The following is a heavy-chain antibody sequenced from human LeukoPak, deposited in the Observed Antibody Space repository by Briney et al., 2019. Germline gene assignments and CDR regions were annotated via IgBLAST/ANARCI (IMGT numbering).Heavy chain of an antibody. D-gene: IGHD3-22*01. CDR2: IYYSRST. CDR3: AGGLAYYCDSSGYYPNNWFDP. CDR1: GGSISSYY. J-gene: IGHJ5*02. V-gene: IGHV4-59*01. Sequence: SETLCLTCTVSGGSISSYYWSWIRQPPGKGLEWIGYIYYSRSTNYNPSLKSRGTISADTSKNQFSLKLSSVTDADTAVYYCAGGLAYYCDSSGYYPNNWFDPWGQGTLVTVSS.